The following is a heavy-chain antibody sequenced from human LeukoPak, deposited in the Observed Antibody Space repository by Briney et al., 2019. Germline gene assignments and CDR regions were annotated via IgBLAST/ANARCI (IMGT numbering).Heavy chain of an antibody. CDR2: ISGSGGST. CDR1: GFTFSSYA. V-gene: IGHV3-23*01. J-gene: IGHJ4*02. Sequence: GGSLRLSCAASGFTFSSYAMSWVRQAPGKGLEWVSAISGSGGSTYYADSVRGRFTISRDNSKNTLYLQMSSLRAEDTAVYYCAKGRQLTDFDYWGQGTLVTVSS. D-gene: IGHD1-1*01. CDR3: AKGRQLTDFDY.